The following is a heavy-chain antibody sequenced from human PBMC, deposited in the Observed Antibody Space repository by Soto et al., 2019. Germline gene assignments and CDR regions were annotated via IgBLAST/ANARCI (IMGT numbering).Heavy chain of an antibody. CDR3: ARERTIAAAGPKYYYGMDV. V-gene: IGHV3-7*05. CDR2: IKQDGSEK. CDR1: GFTFSSYW. Sequence: GGSLRLSCAASGFTFSSYWMSWVRQAPGKGLEWVANIKQDGSEKYYVDSVKGRLTISRDNAKNSLYLQMNSLRAEDTAVYYCARERTIAAAGPKYYYGMDVWGQGTTVTVSS. D-gene: IGHD6-13*01. J-gene: IGHJ6*02.